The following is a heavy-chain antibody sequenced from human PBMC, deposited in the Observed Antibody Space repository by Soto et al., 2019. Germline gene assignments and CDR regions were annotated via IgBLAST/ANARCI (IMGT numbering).Heavy chain of an antibody. V-gene: IGHV3-30*18. CDR2: ISSDGNNQ. CDR1: GFTSSSFV. CDR3: AKERGVLDAFDI. D-gene: IGHD3-10*01. J-gene: IGHJ3*02. Sequence: QVQLVESGGGVVQPGTSLRLSCAASGFTSSSFVIHWVRQAPGKGLEWLAVISSDGNNQYYADSVKGRFTISRDNSKKTLYLQVNSLRAEDTAVYFCAKERGVLDAFDIWGQWTMVTVS.